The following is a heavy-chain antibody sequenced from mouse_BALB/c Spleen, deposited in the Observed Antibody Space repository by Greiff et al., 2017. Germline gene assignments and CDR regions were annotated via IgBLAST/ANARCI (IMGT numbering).Heavy chain of an antibody. CDR1: GYTFTSYV. V-gene: IGHV1-14*01. Sequence: VQLQQPGPELVKPGASVKMSCKASGYTFTSYVMHWVKQKPGQGLEWIGYINPYNDGTKYNEKFKGKATLTSDKSSSTAYMELSSLTSEDSAVYYCARGGGNYSYYAMDYWGQGTSVTVSS. CDR2: INPYNDGT. J-gene: IGHJ4*01. D-gene: IGHD2-1*01. CDR3: ARGGGNYSYYAMDY.